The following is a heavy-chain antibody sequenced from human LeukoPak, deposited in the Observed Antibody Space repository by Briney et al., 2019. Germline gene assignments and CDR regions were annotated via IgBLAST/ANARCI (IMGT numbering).Heavy chain of an antibody. CDR1: GFTFSSYA. J-gene: IGHJ3*02. CDR3: ARNILFAFDI. V-gene: IGHV3-23*01. CDR2: LSGSAGSP. Sequence: PGGSLRLSCVASGFTFSSYALTWVRQAPGKGLEWVSGLSGSAGSPYYADSVKGRFTISRDNSKNTLFLQMNNLRAEDTATYYCARNILFAFDIWGQGTMVTVSS.